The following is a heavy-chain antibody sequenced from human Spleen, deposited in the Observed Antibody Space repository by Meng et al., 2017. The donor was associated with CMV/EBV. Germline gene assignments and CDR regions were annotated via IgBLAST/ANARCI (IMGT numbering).Heavy chain of an antibody. J-gene: IGHJ4*02. CDR1: GFTFSSYD. D-gene: IGHD4-17*01. CDR2: IGTDGDT. CDR3: VKSRNGDPDY. V-gene: IGHV3-13*01. Sequence: GESLKISCAASGFTFSSYDMHWVRQGKGKGLEWVSAIGTDGDTYYAGSVKGRFTISRENAKNCLYLQMNSLRSEDTAVYHCVKSRNGDPDYWGQGTLVTVSS.